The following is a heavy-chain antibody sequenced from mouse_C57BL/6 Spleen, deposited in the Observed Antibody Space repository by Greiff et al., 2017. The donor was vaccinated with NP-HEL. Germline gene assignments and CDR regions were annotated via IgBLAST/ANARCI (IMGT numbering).Heavy chain of an antibody. CDR3: ARIGLRYPYFDY. CDR1: GYAFSSYW. J-gene: IGHJ2*01. D-gene: IGHD1-1*01. CDR2: IYPGDGDT. V-gene: IGHV1-80*01. Sequence: VQLQQSGAELVKPGASVKISCKASGYAFSSYWMNWVKQRPGKGLEWIGQIYPGDGDTNYNGKFKGKATLTADKSYSTAYMQLSSLTSEDSAVYFCARIGLRYPYFDYWGQGTTLTVSS.